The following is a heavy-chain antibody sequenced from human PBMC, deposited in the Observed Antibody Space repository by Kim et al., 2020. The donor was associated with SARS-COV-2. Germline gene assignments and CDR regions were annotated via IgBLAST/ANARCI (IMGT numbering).Heavy chain of an antibody. V-gene: IGHV1-69*13. CDR1: GGTFSSYA. D-gene: IGHD2-2*01. J-gene: IGHJ6*02. Sequence: SVKVSCKASGGTFSSYAISWVRQAPGQGLEWMGGIIPIFGTANYAQKFQGRVTITADESTSTAYMELSSLRSEDTAVYYCARAGYGWYYCSSTSCYRNYGMDVWGQGTTVTVSS. CDR3: ARAGYGWYYCSSTSCYRNYGMDV. CDR2: IIPIFGTA.